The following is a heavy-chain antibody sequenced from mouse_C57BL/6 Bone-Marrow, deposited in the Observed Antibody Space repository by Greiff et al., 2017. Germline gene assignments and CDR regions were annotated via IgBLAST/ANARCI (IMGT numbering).Heavy chain of an antibody. D-gene: IGHD2-4*01. J-gene: IGHJ1*03. CDR2: IYPGSGNT. CDR1: GYTFTDYY. V-gene: IGHV1-76*01. Sequence: VQGVESGAELVRPGASVKLSCKASGYTFTDYYINWVKQRPGQGLEWIARIYPGSGNTYYNEKFKGKATLTAEKSSSTAYMQLSSLTSEDSAVYFCARERDYDGPPYWYFDVWGTGTTVTVSS. CDR3: ARERDYDGPPYWYFDV.